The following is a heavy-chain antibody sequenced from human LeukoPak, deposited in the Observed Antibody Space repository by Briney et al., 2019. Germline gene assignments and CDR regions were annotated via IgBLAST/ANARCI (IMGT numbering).Heavy chain of an antibody. CDR2: INSDGSST. J-gene: IGHJ1*01. Sequence: GGSLRLSCAASGFTFSSYWMHWVRQAPGKGLVWVSRINSDGSSTSYADSVKGRFTISRDNAKNTLYLQMNSLRAEDTAVYYCARAPEYSSGWYEYFQHWGQGTLVTVSS. V-gene: IGHV3-74*01. CDR1: GFTFSSYW. CDR3: ARAPEYSSGWYEYFQH. D-gene: IGHD6-19*01.